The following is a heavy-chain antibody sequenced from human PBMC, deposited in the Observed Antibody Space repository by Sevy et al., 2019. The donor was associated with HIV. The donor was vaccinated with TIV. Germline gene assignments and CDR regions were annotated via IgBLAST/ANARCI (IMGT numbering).Heavy chain of an antibody. D-gene: IGHD6-19*01. V-gene: IGHV3-21*01. J-gene: IGHJ4*02. CDR3: ARGASSGWDYFDY. Sequence: GGSLRLSCAASGFTFSNYNINWARQAPGKGLEWVSYISGLSNYIYYADSLGGRFTISRDNAKNSVYLQMNSLRTEDTAVYYCARGASSGWDYFDYWGQGTLVTVSS. CDR2: ISGLSNYI. CDR1: GFTFSNYN.